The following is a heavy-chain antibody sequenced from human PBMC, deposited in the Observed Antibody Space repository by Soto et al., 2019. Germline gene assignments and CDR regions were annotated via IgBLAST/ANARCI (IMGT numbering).Heavy chain of an antibody. J-gene: IGHJ4*02. D-gene: IGHD4-17*01. CDR2: INHSGTT. CDR3: VNIPSGYGDYEAAN. V-gene: IGHV4-34*01. Sequence: QVQLQQWGAGLLKPSETLSLTCAVYGGSFSGYYWSWIRQPPGKGLEWIGQINHSGTTNYNPSLKSRVTISVDTSKNQFSLKLSSVTAADTAVYYCVNIPSGYGDYEAANWGQGTLVTVSS. CDR1: GGSFSGYY.